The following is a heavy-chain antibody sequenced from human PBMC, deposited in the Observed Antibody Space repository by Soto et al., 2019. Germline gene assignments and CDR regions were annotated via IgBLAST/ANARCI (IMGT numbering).Heavy chain of an antibody. Sequence: QVQLVQSGAEVKKPGASVKVSCKASGYTFTSYGISWVRQAPGQGLEWMGWISAYNGNTNYAQKLQGRVTMTTGTSTKPAYMEMRSRRCDDTAVYYCARESSGSCNDYWGQGTLVTVSS. J-gene: IGHJ4*02. CDR3: ARESSGSCNDY. V-gene: IGHV1-18*01. CDR1: GYTFTSYG. CDR2: ISAYNGNT. D-gene: IGHD6-13*01.